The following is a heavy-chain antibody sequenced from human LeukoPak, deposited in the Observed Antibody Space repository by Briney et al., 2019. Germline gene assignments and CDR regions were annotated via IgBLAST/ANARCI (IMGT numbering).Heavy chain of an antibody. V-gene: IGHV1-69*01. J-gene: IGHJ4*02. Sequence: SVKVSCKASGGTFNSYAISWVRQPPGQGFEWMGGILPIFGTANYAQKFQGRVTITADECTSTAYKELSSVRSEDTAVYYCARASGGCSSTSCYYIDYWGQGTLVTVSS. CDR3: ARASGGCSSTSCYYIDY. D-gene: IGHD2-2*01. CDR2: ILPIFGTA. CDR1: GGTFNSYA.